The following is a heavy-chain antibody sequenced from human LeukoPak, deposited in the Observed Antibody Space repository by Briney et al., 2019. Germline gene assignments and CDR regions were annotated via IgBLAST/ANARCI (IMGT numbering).Heavy chain of an antibody. V-gene: IGHV4-59*12. CDR3: ARLRGSGSQSSYYYYYMDV. CDR2: IYYSGST. J-gene: IGHJ6*03. D-gene: IGHD3-10*01. CDR1: GGSISSYY. Sequence: PSETLSLTCAVSGGSISSYYWSWIRQPPGKGLEWIGYIYYSGSTNYNPSLKSRVTISVDTSKNQFSLKLSSVTAADTAVYYCARLRGSGSQSSYYYYYMDVWGGGTTVTVSS.